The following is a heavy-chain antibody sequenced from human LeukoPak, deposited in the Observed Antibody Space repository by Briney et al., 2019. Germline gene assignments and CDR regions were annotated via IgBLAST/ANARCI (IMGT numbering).Heavy chain of an antibody. CDR3: ARHKDYYYSYMDV. Sequence: PSETLSLTCSVSGGSISTSSCYWGWIRQPPGKGLEWIGTIYYSGSTYYNPSLTSRVTISVDTSKNQFPLKLSSVTAADTAVYYCARHKDYYYSYMDVWGKGTTVTISS. J-gene: IGHJ6*03. CDR1: GGSISTSSCY. V-gene: IGHV4-39*01. CDR2: IYYSGST.